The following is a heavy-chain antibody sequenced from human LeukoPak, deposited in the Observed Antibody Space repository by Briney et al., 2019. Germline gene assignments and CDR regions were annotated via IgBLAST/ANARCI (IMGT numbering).Heavy chain of an antibody. CDR1: GFTFSSYS. Sequence: GGSLRLSCAASGFTFSSYSMNWVRQAPGKGLEWVSSISSSSSYIYYADSVKGRFTISRDNAKNSLYPQMNSLRAEDTAVYYCARVEWLPYFDYWGQGTLVTVSS. J-gene: IGHJ4*02. CDR2: ISSSSSYI. CDR3: ARVEWLPYFDY. V-gene: IGHV3-21*01. D-gene: IGHD3-3*01.